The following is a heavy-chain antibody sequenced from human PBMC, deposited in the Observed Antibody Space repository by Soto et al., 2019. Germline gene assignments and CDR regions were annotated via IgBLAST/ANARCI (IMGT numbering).Heavy chain of an antibody. D-gene: IGHD5-12*01. Sequence: QVQLQESGPGLVKPSETLSLTCTVSGGSISSYYWSWIRQPPGKGLEWIGYIYYSGSTNYNPSLKSRVTISVDTSKNQFSLKLSSVTAADTAVYYCARESGRWLQLADYWCQGTLVTVSS. CDR1: GGSISSYY. CDR2: IYYSGST. J-gene: IGHJ4*02. CDR3: ARESGRWLQLADY. V-gene: IGHV4-59*01.